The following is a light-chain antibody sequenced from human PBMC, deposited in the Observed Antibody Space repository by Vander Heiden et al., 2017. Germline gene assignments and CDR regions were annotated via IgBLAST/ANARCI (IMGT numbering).Light chain of an antibody. CDR2: SNN. V-gene: IGLV1-44*01. Sequence: QSVLTQPPSASGTPGHRVTISCSGSSSNIGSRTVYRYHHLPGTAPQLLLYSNNQRTSGVPDRISASKSGASASLAVSGLQSEDEADYYCSAWDNSLNAWVFGGGTKLTVL. CDR3: SAWDNSLNAWV. CDR1: SSNIGSRT. J-gene: IGLJ3*02.